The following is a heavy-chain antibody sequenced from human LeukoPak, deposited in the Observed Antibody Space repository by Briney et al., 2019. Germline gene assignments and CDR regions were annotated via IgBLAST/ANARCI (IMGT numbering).Heavy chain of an antibody. J-gene: IGHJ3*02. Sequence: GGSLRLSCAASGFTFSNYWMSWVRQAPGKGLEWVANIKEDGSEKYYVDSVKGRFTISRDNAKNSLYLQMNSLRAEDTVVYYCARESPYYYDSPDAFDIWGQGTMVTVSS. CDR3: ARESPYYYDSPDAFDI. D-gene: IGHD3-22*01. V-gene: IGHV3-7*03. CDR2: IKEDGSEK. CDR1: GFTFSNYW.